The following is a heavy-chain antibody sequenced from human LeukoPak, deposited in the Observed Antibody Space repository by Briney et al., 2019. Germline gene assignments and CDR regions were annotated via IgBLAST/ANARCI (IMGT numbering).Heavy chain of an antibody. CDR1: GFTFSSYA. Sequence: GGSLRLSCAASGFTFSSYAMSWVRQAPGQGLEGVSAISGSGGSTYYADSVKGRFTISRDNSKNTLYLQMNSLRAEDTAVYYCAKGQGPRYCSGGSCYLDYWGQGTLVTVSS. CDR2: ISGSGGST. J-gene: IGHJ4*02. CDR3: AKGQGPRYCSGGSCYLDY. V-gene: IGHV3-23*01. D-gene: IGHD2-15*01.